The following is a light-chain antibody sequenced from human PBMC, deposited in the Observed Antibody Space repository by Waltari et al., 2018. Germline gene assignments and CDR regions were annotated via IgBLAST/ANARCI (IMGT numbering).Light chain of an antibody. Sequence: DIQMTQSPSTLSASVGDRVTIICRASQTVHNWVAWYQQKPGAAPKLLIYKTSTLQSGVPSRFSGSGAGTEFILTVSSLQPDDFATYYCQQYDAGSTFGQGTQLEI. CDR1: QTVHNW. CDR3: QQYDAGST. J-gene: IGKJ2*01. V-gene: IGKV1-5*03. CDR2: KTS.